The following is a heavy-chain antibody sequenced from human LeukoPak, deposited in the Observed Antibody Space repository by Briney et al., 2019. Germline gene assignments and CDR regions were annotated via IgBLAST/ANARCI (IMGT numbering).Heavy chain of an antibody. J-gene: IGHJ4*02. CDR3: ARLGCSRASCYPGN. D-gene: IGHD2-2*01. V-gene: IGHV4-39*01. Sequence: SGTLSLTCTVSGGSISSSYYYWGWVRQPPGKGLEWIGSLYYSGWSTYYNPSLKSRVTISVDTSKNQFSLKLNSVTAADTAVYYCARLGCSRASCYPGNWGQGTLVTVSS. CDR1: GGSISSSYYY. CDR2: LYYSGWST.